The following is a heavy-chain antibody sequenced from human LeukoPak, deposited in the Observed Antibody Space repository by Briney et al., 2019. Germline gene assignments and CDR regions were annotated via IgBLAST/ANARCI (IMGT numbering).Heavy chain of an antibody. CDR3: ARGRRLGELSPETFDY. CDR1: GFTFSSYS. D-gene: IGHD3-16*02. CDR2: ISSSSSYI. V-gene: IGHV3-21*01. Sequence: GGSLRLSCAASGFTFSSYSMNWVRQAPGKGLEWVSSISSSSSYIYYADSVKGRFTISRDNAKNSLYLQMNSLRAGDTAVYYCARGRRLGELSPETFDYWGQGTLVTVSS. J-gene: IGHJ4*02.